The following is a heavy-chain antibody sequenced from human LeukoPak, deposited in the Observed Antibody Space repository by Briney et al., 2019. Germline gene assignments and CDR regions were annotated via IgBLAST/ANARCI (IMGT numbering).Heavy chain of an antibody. J-gene: IGHJ4*02. D-gene: IGHD5-18*01. V-gene: IGHV4-61*01. CDR3: ARDRYSYGF. CDR2: ISYSGST. CDR1: SGSVSNGLYY. Sequence: PSETLSLTCTVSSGSVSNGLYYWSWIRQPPGKGLEWIGFISYSGSTYYNPSLKSRVTMSVDTSKNQFSLNLRSVTAADTAVYYCARDRYSYGFWGQGILVTVSS.